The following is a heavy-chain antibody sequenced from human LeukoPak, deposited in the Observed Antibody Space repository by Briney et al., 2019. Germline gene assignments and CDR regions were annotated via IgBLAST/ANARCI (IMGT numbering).Heavy chain of an antibody. CDR1: GGTFSSYA. CDR2: IIPIFGTA. Sequence: APVKVSCKASGGTFSSYAISWVRQAPGQGLEWMGGIIPIFGTANYAQKFQGRVTITADESTSTACMELSSLRSEDTAAYYCAREVRDFFSGFVYYYYMDVWGKGTTVTVSS. CDR3: AREVRDFFSGFVYYYYMDV. D-gene: IGHD3-10*01. J-gene: IGHJ6*03. V-gene: IGHV1-69*13.